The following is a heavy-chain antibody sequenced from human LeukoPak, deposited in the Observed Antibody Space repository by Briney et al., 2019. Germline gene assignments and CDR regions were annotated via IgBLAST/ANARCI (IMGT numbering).Heavy chain of an antibody. CDR3: ATWTGITPY. V-gene: IGHV3-48*04. J-gene: IGHJ4*02. CDR2: IRSSGTTT. Sequence: GGSLRLSCAASGFTFSTYSMNWVRQAPGRGLEWLSYIRSSGTTTYYADSVKGRFTISRDNAKNLLFLQMSSLRAEDTAVYYCATWTGITPYWGQGTLVTVSS. CDR1: GFTFSTYS. D-gene: IGHD1-20*01.